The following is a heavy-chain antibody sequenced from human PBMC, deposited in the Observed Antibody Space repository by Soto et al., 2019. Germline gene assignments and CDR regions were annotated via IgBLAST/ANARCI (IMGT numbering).Heavy chain of an antibody. CDR2: ISAHNGNT. D-gene: IGHD1-26*01. CDR1: GYTFTSYG. J-gene: IGHJ4*03. CDR3: ASGRYRDY. Sequence: QVHLVQSGAEVKKPGASVKVSCKASGYTFTSYGITWVRQAPGQGLEWMGWISAHNGNTDYAQKLQGRVIVTRDTPTSTAYMELTGLRSEDPAVHSCASGRYRDYWGHGAPVTVSS. V-gene: IGHV1-18*01.